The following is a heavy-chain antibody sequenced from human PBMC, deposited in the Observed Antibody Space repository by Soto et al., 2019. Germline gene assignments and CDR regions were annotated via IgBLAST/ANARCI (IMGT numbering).Heavy chain of an antibody. CDR1: SDSISSYY. CDR2: TDYSGNT. CDR3: ARAVGDPLYYLDS. J-gene: IGHJ4*02. V-gene: IGHV4-59*08. Sequence: QVQLQDSGPGLVRPSETLSLTCTVSSDSISSYYWIWILQSPGKGLEWIGYTDYSGNTNYNTSLKSRINISGDTSKNQFSLRLSSVTAADTAVYYCARAVGDPLYYLDSWGQGTLVTVSS. D-gene: IGHD6-19*01.